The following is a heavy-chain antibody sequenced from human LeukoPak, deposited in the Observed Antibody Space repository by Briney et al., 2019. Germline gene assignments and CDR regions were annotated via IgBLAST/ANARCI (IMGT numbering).Heavy chain of an antibody. Sequence: PGGSLRLSCAASGISVSSNYMSWVRQAPGKGLQWVSVIYVDGSTYYADSVKGRITISRDNSRNTLYLQMNSLRAEDTAVYYCARDSATRQRTGLYDSWGQGALVTVSS. D-gene: IGHD4-11*01. V-gene: IGHV3-66*01. J-gene: IGHJ4*02. CDR3: ARDSATRQRTGLYDS. CDR1: GISVSSNY. CDR2: IYVDGST.